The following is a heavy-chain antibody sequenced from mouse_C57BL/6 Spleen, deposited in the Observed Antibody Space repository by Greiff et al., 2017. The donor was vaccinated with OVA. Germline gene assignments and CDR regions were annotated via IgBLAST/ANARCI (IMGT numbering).Heavy chain of an antibody. CDR3: ARGEAYYSTVVATDYYAMDY. Sequence: EVKLMESGGGLVKPGGSLKLSCAASGFTFSSYAMSWVRQTPEKRLEWVATISDGGSYTYYPDNVKGRFTISRDNAKNNLYLQMSHLKSEDTAMYYCARGEAYYSTVVATDYYAMDYWGQGTSVTVSS. CDR1: GFTFSSYA. D-gene: IGHD1-1*01. J-gene: IGHJ4*01. CDR2: ISDGGSYT. V-gene: IGHV5-4*03.